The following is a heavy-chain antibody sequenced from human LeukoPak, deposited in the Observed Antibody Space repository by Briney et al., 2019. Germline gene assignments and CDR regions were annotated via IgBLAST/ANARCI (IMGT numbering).Heavy chain of an antibody. V-gene: IGHV4-34*01. CDR2: INHSGST. J-gene: IGHJ5*02. D-gene: IGHD4-17*01. Sequence: SETLSLTCAVYGGSISGYYWSWLRQPPGKGLEWIGEINHSGSTNYNPSLKSRVTISVDTSKNQFSLKLSSVTAADTAVYYCARGRTVKVRFGWFDPWGQGTLVTVSS. CDR3: ARGRTVKVRFGWFDP. CDR1: GGSISGYY.